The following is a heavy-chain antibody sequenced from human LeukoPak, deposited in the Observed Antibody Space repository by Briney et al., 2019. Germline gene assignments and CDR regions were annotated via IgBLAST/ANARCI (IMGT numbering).Heavy chain of an antibody. CDR3: ARHRGYYDFWSGYSLDY. D-gene: IGHD3-3*01. CDR1: GGSISSSSYY. V-gene: IGHV4-39*01. J-gene: IGHJ4*02. Sequence: PSETLSLTCTVSGGSISSSSYYWGWIRQPPGKGLEWIGSIYYSGSTYYNPSLKSRVTMSVDTSKNQFSLKLSSVTAADTAVYYCARHRGYYDFWSGYSLDYWGQGTLVTVSS. CDR2: IYYSGST.